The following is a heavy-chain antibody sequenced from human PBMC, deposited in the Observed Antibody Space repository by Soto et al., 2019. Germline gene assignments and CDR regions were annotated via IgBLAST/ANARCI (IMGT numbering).Heavy chain of an antibody. CDR3: ARVFLPGFRDY. Sequence: QIQLVQSGSAVEKPGASVKVSCKASGYTFNTYAITWVRQAPGQGLEWMGWISPNNGRTRYTQSLQDRLTVTTDTSANTAYMELRSLKSDDTAIYYCARVFLPGFRDYWGQGTLVAVSS. CDR2: ISPNNGRT. D-gene: IGHD1-1*01. V-gene: IGHV1-18*01. J-gene: IGHJ4*02. CDR1: GYTFNTYA.